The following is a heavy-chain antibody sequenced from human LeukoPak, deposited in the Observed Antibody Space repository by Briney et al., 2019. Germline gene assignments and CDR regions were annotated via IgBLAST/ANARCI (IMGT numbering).Heavy chain of an antibody. Sequence: ASVKVSCKPSGYTFTSYGISWVRQAPGQGREWMGWISAYNGNTNYAQKLQGRVTMTTDRTPSTACMDHRTLSSDDTSLYFCARVVAAANGGSYYYYYMDIWCKGTTFTVSS. J-gene: IGHJ6*03. D-gene: IGHD6-13*01. CDR2: ISAYNGNT. V-gene: IGHV1-18*01. CDR1: GYTFTSYG. CDR3: ARVVAAANGGSYYYYYMDI.